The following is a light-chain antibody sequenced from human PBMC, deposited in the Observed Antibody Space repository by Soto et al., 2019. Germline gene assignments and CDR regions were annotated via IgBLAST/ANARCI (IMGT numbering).Light chain of an antibody. CDR3: QQYYNVPIFT. V-gene: IGKV1-33*01. CDR2: DAS. Sequence: DIQMTQSPSSLSASVGDRVTITCQASQDINNYLNGYQQKPGKAPKLLIYDASNLETGVPSRFSGSGSGTDFPFTISSLQPEDVATYYCQQYYNVPIFTFGPGTKVDI. CDR1: QDINNY. J-gene: IGKJ3*01.